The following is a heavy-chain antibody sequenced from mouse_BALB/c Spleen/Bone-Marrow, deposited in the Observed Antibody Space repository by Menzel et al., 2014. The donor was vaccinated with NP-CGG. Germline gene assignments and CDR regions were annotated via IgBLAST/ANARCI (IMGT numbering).Heavy chain of an antibody. V-gene: IGHV1-54*01. CDR3: ARRDYAMDY. Sequence: QVQLQQSGAELVRPGTSVKVSCKASGYAFTSYLIEWVKQRPGQGLEWIEVVNPGSSGTNYNEKFKGKATLTADKSSSTAYMQLSSLTSDDSAVYFCARRDYAMDYWGQGTSVTVSS. CDR1: GYAFTSYL. J-gene: IGHJ4*01. CDR2: VNPGSSGT.